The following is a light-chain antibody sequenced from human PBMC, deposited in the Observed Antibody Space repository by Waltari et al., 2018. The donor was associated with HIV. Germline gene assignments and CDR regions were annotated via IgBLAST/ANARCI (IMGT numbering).Light chain of an antibody. V-gene: IGLV2-8*01. CDR2: EAT. J-gene: IGLJ2*01. Sequence: QSALTQPPSASGSPGQSVTLSCPGSNSAIGRYAYVPRSQLPPGQAPKLVFTEATKLPSGVSDRFSGSKSANTAFLTVSGLQAEDEADYYCSSFADRDGFYVLFGGGTRLTVL. CDR1: NSAIGRYAY. CDR3: SSFADRDGFYVL.